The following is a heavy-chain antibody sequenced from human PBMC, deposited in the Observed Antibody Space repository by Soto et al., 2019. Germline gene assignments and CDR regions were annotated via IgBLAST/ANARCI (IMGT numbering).Heavy chain of an antibody. J-gene: IGHJ5*02. D-gene: IGHD1-20*01. Sequence: TLSLTCSVSGGSISNNFWSWIRQPPGKALEWIGSIYYSGSTNYNPSLKTRVTILVDTSKNQFSLELNSVTAADTAVYFCARGPDNWSFFYDPWGQGTLVTVSS. CDR1: GGSISNNF. V-gene: IGHV4-59*01. CDR3: ARGPDNWSFFYDP. CDR2: IYYSGST.